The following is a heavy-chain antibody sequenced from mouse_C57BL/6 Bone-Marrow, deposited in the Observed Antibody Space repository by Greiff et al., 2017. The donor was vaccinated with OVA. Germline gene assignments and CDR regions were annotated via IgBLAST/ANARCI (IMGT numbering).Heavy chain of an antibody. D-gene: IGHD2-3*01. J-gene: IGHJ3*01. V-gene: IGHV14-4*01. Sequence: EVQLVESGAELVRPGASVKLSCTASGFNIKDDYMHWVKQRPEQGLEWIGWIDPENGDTEYASKFQGKATITADTSSNTAYLQLSSLTSEDTAVYYCTTVYDGYFAWFAYWGQGTLVTVSA. CDR2: IDPENGDT. CDR1: GFNIKDDY. CDR3: TTVYDGYFAWFAY.